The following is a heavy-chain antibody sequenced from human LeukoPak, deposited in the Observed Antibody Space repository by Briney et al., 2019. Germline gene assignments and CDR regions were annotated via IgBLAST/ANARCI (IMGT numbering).Heavy chain of an antibody. CDR1: GYTFTSYG. D-gene: IGHD1-26*01. J-gene: IGHJ4*02. CDR2: INPSGGIT. V-gene: IGHV1-46*01. CDR3: ARESVGAFDY. Sequence: ASVKVSCKASGYTFTSYGISWVRQAPGQGLEWMGIINPSGGITSYAQKFQGRVTMTRDTSTSTVYMELSSLRSEDTAVYYCARESVGAFDYWGQGTLVTVSS.